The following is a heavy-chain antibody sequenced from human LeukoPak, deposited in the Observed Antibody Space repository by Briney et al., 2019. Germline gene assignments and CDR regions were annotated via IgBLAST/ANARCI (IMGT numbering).Heavy chain of an antibody. D-gene: IGHD2-2*02. CDR1: GFTVSSNY. Sequence: GGSLRLSCAVSGFTVSSNYMSWVRQAPGKGLEWVSVIYSGGSTYYADSVKGRFTISRDNSKNTLYLQMSSLRAEDTAVYYCAKPLGYCSSTSCHIYDYWGQGTLVTVSS. CDR3: AKPLGYCSSTSCHIYDY. CDR2: IYSGGST. V-gene: IGHV3-53*01. J-gene: IGHJ4*02.